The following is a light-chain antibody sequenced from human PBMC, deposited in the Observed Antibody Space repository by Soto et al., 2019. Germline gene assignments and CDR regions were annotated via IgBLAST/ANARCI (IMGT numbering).Light chain of an antibody. CDR1: QSISSW. CDR2: DAS. CDR3: QQYNTYWT. Sequence: TQYPSTLPAPVGDRVTITCRASQSISSWLAWYQQKPEKAPQLLIYDASVLEAGVPSRFSGSGSGTEFTLAISGLQSDDFATYYCQQYNTYWTFGPGTKVDIK. V-gene: IGKV1-5*01. J-gene: IGKJ1*01.